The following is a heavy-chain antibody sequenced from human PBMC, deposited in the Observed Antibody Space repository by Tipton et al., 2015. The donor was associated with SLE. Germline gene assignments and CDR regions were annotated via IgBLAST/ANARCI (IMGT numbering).Heavy chain of an antibody. Sequence: TLSLTCTVSGVSINSHYWSWIRQPPGKGLEWIGFIHYSGSTNYNPSLKSRVTILVDTSKNQFSLELRSVIVADTAVYYCIRSPNYDFMDVWGKGTTVTVSS. CDR3: IRSPNYDFMDV. CDR1: GVSINSHY. CDR2: IHYSGST. V-gene: IGHV4-59*11. J-gene: IGHJ6*03.